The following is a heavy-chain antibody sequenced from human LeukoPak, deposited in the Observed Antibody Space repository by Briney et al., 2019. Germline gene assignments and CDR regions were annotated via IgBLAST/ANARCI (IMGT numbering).Heavy chain of an antibody. V-gene: IGHV3-30*02. Sequence: PGGSLRLSCAASGFTFSSYGMHWVRQAPGKGLEWVAFIRYDGSKKYYADSVKGRFTISRDNSKNTLCLQMNSLRAEDTAVYYCANTGPPGYYGLCYVWGQGTLVTVSS. CDR2: IRYDGSKK. J-gene: IGHJ4*02. D-gene: IGHD3-3*01. CDR1: GFTFSSYG. CDR3: ANTGPPGYYGLCYV.